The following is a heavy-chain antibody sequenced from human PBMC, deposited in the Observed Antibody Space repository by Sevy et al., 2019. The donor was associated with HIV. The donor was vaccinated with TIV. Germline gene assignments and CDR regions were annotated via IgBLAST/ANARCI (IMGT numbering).Heavy chain of an antibody. CDR1: GFTFDDDA. J-gene: IGHJ4*02. CDR3: AKDHYYGSSGEGNYFDN. D-gene: IGHD3-22*01. Sequence: GGSLRLSCAASGFTFDDDAMHWVQQAPGKDLEWVSGISWNSGSIGYADSVKGRFTISRDNAKNSLYLQMNSLRAEDTALYYCAKDHYYGSSGEGNYFDNWGQGTLVTVSS. V-gene: IGHV3-9*01. CDR2: ISWNSGSI.